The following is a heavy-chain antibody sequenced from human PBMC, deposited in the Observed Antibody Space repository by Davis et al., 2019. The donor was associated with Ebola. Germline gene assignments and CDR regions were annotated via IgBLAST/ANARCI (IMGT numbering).Heavy chain of an antibody. CDR3: ARRTTVTTRGYYYYYYGMDV. Sequence: GESLKISCAASGFTFSSYWMSWVRQAPGKGLEWVANIKQDGSEKYYVDSVKGRFTISRDNAKNSLYLQMNSLRAEDTAVYYCARRTTVTTRGYYYYYYGMDVWGQGTTVTVSS. CDR2: IKQDGSEK. V-gene: IGHV3-7*01. CDR1: GFTFSSYW. J-gene: IGHJ6*02. D-gene: IGHD4-17*01.